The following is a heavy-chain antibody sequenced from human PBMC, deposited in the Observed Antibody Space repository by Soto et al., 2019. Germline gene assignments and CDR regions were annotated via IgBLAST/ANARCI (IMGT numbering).Heavy chain of an antibody. D-gene: IGHD3-10*01. Sequence: GASVKVSCKASGYTFSNYAISWVRQAPGQGLEWMGWISVYNGNTKSAEKFQGRVTMTTDTSTSTAYMELRSLSSDDTALYYCARDVLITVIRGRLMFASWGQGTMVTVSS. CDR3: ARDVLITVIRGRLMFAS. J-gene: IGHJ5*02. V-gene: IGHV1-18*01. CDR1: GYTFSNYA. CDR2: ISVYNGNT.